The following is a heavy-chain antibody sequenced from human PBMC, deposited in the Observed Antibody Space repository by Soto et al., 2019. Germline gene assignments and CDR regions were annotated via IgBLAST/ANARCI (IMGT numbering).Heavy chain of an antibody. J-gene: IGHJ4*02. CDR1: GFSFSSYS. D-gene: IGHD3-3*01. V-gene: IGHV3-48*01. CDR2: ISSDSLGT. Sequence: LRLSCRASGFSFSSYSIDWVRQAPGKSLEWIAYISSDSLGTYYAASVRGRFTVSRENGKNEVYLQMASLRGEDTGVYYCARDRRGGLEPHFDYWGPGTLVTVSS. CDR3: ARDRRGGLEPHFDY.